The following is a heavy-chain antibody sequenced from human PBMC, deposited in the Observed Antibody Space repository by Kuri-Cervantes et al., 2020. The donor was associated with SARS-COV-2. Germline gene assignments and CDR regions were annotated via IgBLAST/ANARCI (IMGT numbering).Heavy chain of an antibody. V-gene: IGHV3-74*01. Sequence: GGSLRLSCAASGFTFSSYWMHWVRQAPGKGLVWVSRINSDGSSTSYADSVKGRFTISRDNAKNSLYLQMNSLRAEDTAVYYCARANYDFWSGYYPADYWGQGTLVTVSS. J-gene: IGHJ4*02. CDR2: INSDGSST. CDR1: GFTFSSYW. CDR3: ARANYDFWSGYYPADY. D-gene: IGHD3-3*01.